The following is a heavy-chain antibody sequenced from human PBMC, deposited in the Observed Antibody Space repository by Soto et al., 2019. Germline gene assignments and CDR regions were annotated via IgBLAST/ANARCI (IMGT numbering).Heavy chain of an antibody. D-gene: IGHD5-12*01. V-gene: IGHV1-18*01. CDR2: INTYNGMT. CDR1: GYTFINYH. CDR3: AESPRGEMATD. J-gene: IGHJ4*02. Sequence: QVQLVQSGGEVKKPGASVTVSCKASGYTFINYHITWVRQAPGQGLEWMAWINTYNGMTDYAQRFQGRVTMTRDTSTSTAYMELRNLESDDTAVYFCAESPRGEMATDWGQGTLVTVSS.